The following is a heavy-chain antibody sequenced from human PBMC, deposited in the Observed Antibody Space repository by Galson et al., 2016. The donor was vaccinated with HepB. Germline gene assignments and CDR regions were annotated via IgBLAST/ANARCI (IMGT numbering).Heavy chain of an antibody. Sequence: LEWVSGIGGSGGSINYADSVKGRFTISRDNPKNTLYLQMNGLRAEDTAVYYCAKGPTGYYYYGMDVWGQGTTVTVSS. CDR3: AKGPTGYYYYGMDV. V-gene: IGHV3-23*01. CDR2: IGGSGGSI. D-gene: IGHD1-14*01. J-gene: IGHJ6*02.